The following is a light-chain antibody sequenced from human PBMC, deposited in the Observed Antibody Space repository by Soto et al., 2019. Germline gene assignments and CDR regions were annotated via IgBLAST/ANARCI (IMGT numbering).Light chain of an antibody. CDR1: QNINNY. Sequence: DIQMTQSPSSLCASVGDRVTITFQAIQNINNYLNGYQQKPGRGPKLLIYDASNLEAGVPSRFRGSGSGTDFTFTISRLQPEDIATYYCQQYENLPTFGQGTRLEIK. CDR3: QQYENLPT. J-gene: IGKJ5*01. V-gene: IGKV1-33*01. CDR2: DAS.